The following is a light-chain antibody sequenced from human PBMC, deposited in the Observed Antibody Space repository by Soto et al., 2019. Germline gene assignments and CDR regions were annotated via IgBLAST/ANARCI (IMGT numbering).Light chain of an antibody. CDR2: GAS. CDR1: QSVSSN. Sequence: EIVMTQSPATLSVSPGERATLSCRAGQSVSSNLAWYQQKPGQAPRLLIYGASTRATGIPARFSGSGSGTEFTLTISSLQSEDFAVYYGQQYNNGNTFGQGTKLEIK. V-gene: IGKV3-15*01. CDR3: QQYNNGNT. J-gene: IGKJ2*01.